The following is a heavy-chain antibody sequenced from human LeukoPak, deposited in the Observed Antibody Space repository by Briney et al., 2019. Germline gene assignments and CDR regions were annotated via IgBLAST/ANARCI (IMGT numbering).Heavy chain of an antibody. D-gene: IGHD3-10*01. V-gene: IGHV4-39*01. J-gene: IGHJ4*02. CDR3: ARTRYYYNSRSYGAPYYDY. CDR2: IYYSGST. Sequence: GSLRLSCTASGFTLSSYEMSWIRQPPGKGLEWIGSIYYSGSTYYNPSLKSRVTISVYTSKNQFSLKLSSVTAADTAVYYCARTRYYYNSRSYGAPYYDYWGQGTLVTVSS. CDR1: GFTLSSYE.